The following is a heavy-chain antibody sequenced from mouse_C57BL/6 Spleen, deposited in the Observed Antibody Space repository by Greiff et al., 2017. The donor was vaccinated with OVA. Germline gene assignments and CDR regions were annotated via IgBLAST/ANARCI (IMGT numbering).Heavy chain of an antibody. Sequence: VQLQQSGPELVKPGASVKISCKASGYSFTSYYIHWVKQRPGQGLEWIGWIYPGSGNTKYNEKFKGKATLTADTSSSTAYMQLSSLTSEDSAVYYCARGRKLPSYFDYWGQGTTRTVSS. CDR1: GYSFTSYY. CDR3: ARGRKLPSYFDY. V-gene: IGHV1-66*01. D-gene: IGHD1-1*01. CDR2: IYPGSGNT. J-gene: IGHJ2*01.